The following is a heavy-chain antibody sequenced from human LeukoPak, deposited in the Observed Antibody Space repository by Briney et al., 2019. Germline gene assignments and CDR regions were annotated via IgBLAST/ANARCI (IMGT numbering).Heavy chain of an antibody. D-gene: IGHD6-19*01. J-gene: IGHJ4*02. CDR2: IYYSGST. V-gene: IGHV4-39*07. CDR1: GGSISSSSYY. Sequence: SETLSLTCTVSGGSISSSSYYWGWIRQPPGKGLEWIGSIYYSGSTYYNPSLKSRVTISVDTSKNQFSLKLSSVTAADTAVYYCARQVLIAVAGTFVDYWGQGTLVTVSS. CDR3: ARQVLIAVAGTFVDY.